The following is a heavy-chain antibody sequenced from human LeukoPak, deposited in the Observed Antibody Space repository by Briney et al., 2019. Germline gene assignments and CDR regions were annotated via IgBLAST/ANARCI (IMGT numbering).Heavy chain of an antibody. V-gene: IGHV3-48*01. CDR3: ASNDYNNYPNRFDP. CDR1: GFTFSSYS. J-gene: IGHJ5*02. CDR2: ISSPSSSI. Sequence: PGGSLRLSCTASGFTFSSYSMNWVRQAPGKGLEWVSYISSPSSSIYYADSVQGRFTISRDNAKNSLYLQMNSLRAEDTAVYYCASNDYNNYPNRFDPWGQGTLVTVSS. D-gene: IGHD4-11*01.